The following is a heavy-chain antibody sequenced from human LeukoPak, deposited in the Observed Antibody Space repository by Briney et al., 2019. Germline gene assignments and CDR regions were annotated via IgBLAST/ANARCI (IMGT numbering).Heavy chain of an antibody. CDR2: INPSGGST. D-gene: IGHD2-21*01. CDR3: ARPTHIAYSGGPHRGDAFDI. CDR1: GYTFTSYY. Sequence: ASVKVSCKASGYTFTSYYMHWVRQAPGQGLEWMGIINPSGGSTSYAQKFQGRVTMTRDTSTSTVYMELSSLRSEDTAVYYCARPTHIAYSGGPHRGDAFDIWGQGTMVTVSS. V-gene: IGHV1-46*01. J-gene: IGHJ3*02.